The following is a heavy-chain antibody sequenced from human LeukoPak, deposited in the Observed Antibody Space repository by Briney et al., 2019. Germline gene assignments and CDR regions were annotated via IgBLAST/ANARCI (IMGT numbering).Heavy chain of an antibody. V-gene: IGHV3-23*01. CDR2: ISATGGSS. CDR1: GFTFSSYA. CDR3: ARGRRDNYYSAAAY. D-gene: IGHD3-10*01. J-gene: IGHJ4*02. Sequence: GGSLRLSCAASGFTFSSYAMSWVRQAPGKGLEWVSAISATGGSSHYADSVKGRFTISGDNSNNMLYLQMNSLRAEDTALYYCARGRRDNYYSAAAYWGQGALVTVSS.